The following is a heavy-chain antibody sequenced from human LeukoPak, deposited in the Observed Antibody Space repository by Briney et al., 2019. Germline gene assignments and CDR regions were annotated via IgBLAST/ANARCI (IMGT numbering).Heavy chain of an antibody. CDR1: GGSVSNDNHC. D-gene: IGHD2-15*01. CDR2: VNYSGST. CDR3: ARDRGGFTYGEYYFDY. Sequence: SETLSLTCTVSGGSVSNDNHCWSWIRQPLGKGLEWIGYVNYSGSTKYNPSLKSRVSISADTSRSQVSLKLSSVTAADTAVYYCARDRGGFTYGEYYFDYWGQGSLVTVSS. V-gene: IGHV4-61*01. J-gene: IGHJ4*02.